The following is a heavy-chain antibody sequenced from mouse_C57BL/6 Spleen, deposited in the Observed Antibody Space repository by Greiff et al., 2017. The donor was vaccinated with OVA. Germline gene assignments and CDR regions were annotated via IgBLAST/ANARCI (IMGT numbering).Heavy chain of an antibody. CDR3: AIMGYNYAMDY. Sequence: QVQLQQPGAELVKPGASVKVSCKASGYTFTSYWMHWVKQRPGQGLEWIGRIHPSDSDTNYNQKFKGKATLTVDKSSSTAYMQLSSLTSDDAAVYYSAIMGYNYAMDYWGQGTSVTVSS. CDR1: GYTFTSYW. J-gene: IGHJ4*01. D-gene: IGHD3-1*01. CDR2: IHPSDSDT. V-gene: IGHV1-74*01.